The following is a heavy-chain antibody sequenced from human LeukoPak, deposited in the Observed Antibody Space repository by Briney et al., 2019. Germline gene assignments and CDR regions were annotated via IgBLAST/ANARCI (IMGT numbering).Heavy chain of an antibody. D-gene: IGHD6-6*01. CDR1: GFTFSSYA. CDR2: ISYDGSNK. CDR3: ARDHGGPSIAARPNYMDV. J-gene: IGHJ6*03. Sequence: GGSLRLSCASSGFTFSSYAMHWVRQAPGKGLEWVAVISYDGSNKYYADSVKGRFTISRDNAKNSLYLQMNSLRAEDTAVYYCARDHGGPSIAARPNYMDVWGKGTTVTVSS. V-gene: IGHV3-30*04.